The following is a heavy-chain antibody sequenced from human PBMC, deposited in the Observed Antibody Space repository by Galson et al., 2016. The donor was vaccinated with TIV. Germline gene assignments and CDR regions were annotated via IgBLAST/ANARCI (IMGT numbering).Heavy chain of an antibody. CDR3: ARGGGDGQKALTHFDH. J-gene: IGHJ4*02. Sequence: CAISGDSVSTSRGVWNWIRQSPSRGLEWLGRTYSRSRWYNEYAVSVRSRISINPDTSKNQFSLQLNSVTPEDTAIYYCARGGGDGQKALTHFDHWGQGTPVTVSS. D-gene: IGHD5-24*01. V-gene: IGHV6-1*01. CDR1: GDSVSTSRGV. CDR2: TYSRSRWYN.